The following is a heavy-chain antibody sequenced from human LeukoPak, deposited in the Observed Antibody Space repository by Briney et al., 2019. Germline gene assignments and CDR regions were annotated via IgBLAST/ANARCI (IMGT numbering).Heavy chain of an antibody. CDR2: IYHSGST. CDR3: ARALKMITFGGVYFDY. J-gene: IGHJ4*02. CDR1: GGSISSGGYY. V-gene: IGHV4-31*03. D-gene: IGHD3-16*01. Sequence: SETLSLTCTVSGGSISSGGYYWSWIRQHPGKGLEWIGYIYHSGSTYYNPSLKSRVTISVDASKNQFSLKLSSVTAADTAVYYCARALKMITFGGVYFDYWGQGTLVTVSS.